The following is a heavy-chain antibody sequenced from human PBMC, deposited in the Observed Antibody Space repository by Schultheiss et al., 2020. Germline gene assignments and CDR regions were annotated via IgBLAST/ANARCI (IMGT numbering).Heavy chain of an antibody. D-gene: IGHD6-19*01. CDR3: ARGGWPNYFDY. Sequence: SETLSLTCAVYGGSFSGYYWSWIRQPPGKGLEWIGEINHSGSTNYNPSLKSRVTISVDTSKNQFSLKLSSVTAADTAVYYCARGGWPNYFDYWGQGTLVNVSS. CDR1: GGSFSGYY. V-gene: IGHV4-34*01. J-gene: IGHJ4*02. CDR2: INHSGST.